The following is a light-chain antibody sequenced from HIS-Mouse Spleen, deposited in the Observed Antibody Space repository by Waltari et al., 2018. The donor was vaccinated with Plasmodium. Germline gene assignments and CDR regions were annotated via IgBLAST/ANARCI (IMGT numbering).Light chain of an antibody. Sequence: SYELTQPPSVSVSPGQTARIPCSGDALPKQYAYWYQQKLGQAPVLGIYEDSKRPSGIPEGFSGSSSGTMATLTISGAQVEDEADYYCYSTDSSGNHRVFGGGTKLTVL. CDR2: EDS. V-gene: IGLV3-10*01. CDR3: YSTDSSGNHRV. CDR1: ALPKQY. J-gene: IGLJ3*02.